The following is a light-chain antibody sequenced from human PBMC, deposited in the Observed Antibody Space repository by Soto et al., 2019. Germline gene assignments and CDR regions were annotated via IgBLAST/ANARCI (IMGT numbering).Light chain of an antibody. CDR1: QSVSSY. Sequence: EIVLTQSPGTLSLSPGERATLSWRASQSVSSYLAWYQQKPGQAPRLLIYDASNRATGIPARFSGSGSGTDFTLTIGSLEPEDFAVYYCQQRSNWPITFGQGTRLEIK. J-gene: IGKJ5*01. V-gene: IGKV3-11*01. CDR3: QQRSNWPIT. CDR2: DAS.